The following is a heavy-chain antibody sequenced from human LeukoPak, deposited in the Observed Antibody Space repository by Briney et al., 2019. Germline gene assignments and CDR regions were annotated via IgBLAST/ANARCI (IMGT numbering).Heavy chain of an antibody. CDR3: ARGLGTYWGKDFLNWFDP. CDR2: VNPNNGDA. J-gene: IGHJ5*02. D-gene: IGHD7-27*01. V-gene: IGHV1-8*02. CDR1: GYSFTNYD. Sequence: GASVKVSCKASGYSFTNYDINWVRQAAGQGLEWMGWVNPNNGDAGFSQKFQGRVTLTSNTSLTTAYMEPTSLTSEDTAVYYCARGLGTYWGKDFLNWFDPWGQGTLVTVSS.